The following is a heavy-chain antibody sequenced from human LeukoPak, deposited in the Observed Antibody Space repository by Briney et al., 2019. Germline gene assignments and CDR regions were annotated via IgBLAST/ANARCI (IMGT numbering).Heavy chain of an antibody. V-gene: IGHV3-7*01. J-gene: IGHJ6*02. D-gene: IGHD1-26*01. CDR2: INEDGSEK. CDR1: GFTFSSYW. CDR3: ARELGSYEGGYYGMDV. Sequence: GGSLRLSCAASGFTFSSYWMNWVRQAPGKGLEWVANINEDGSEKNYVESLKGRFTISRDNAKNSLYLQMNSLRAEDTALYYCARELGSYEGGYYGMDVWGQGTTVTVSS.